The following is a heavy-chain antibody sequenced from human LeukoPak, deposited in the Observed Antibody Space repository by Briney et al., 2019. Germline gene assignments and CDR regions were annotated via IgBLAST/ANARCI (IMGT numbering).Heavy chain of an antibody. J-gene: IGHJ6*03. V-gene: IGHV3-48*01. CDR2: ISSSSSTI. D-gene: IGHD3-9*01. CDR3: ARVLRYFDWLEGYYMDV. CDR1: GFTFSSYS. Sequence: GGSLRLSCADSGFTFSSYSMNWVRQAPGKGLEWVSYISSSSSTIYYADSVKGRFTISRDNAKNSLYLQMNSLRAEDTAVYYCARVLRYFDWLEGYYMDVWGKGTTVTVSS.